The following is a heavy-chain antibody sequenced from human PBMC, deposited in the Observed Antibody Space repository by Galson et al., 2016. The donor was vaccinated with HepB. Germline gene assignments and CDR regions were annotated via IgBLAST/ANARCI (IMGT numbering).Heavy chain of an antibody. V-gene: IGHV3-21*01. J-gene: IGHJ4*02. D-gene: IGHD4-17*01. CDR3: ARSNDYGDYYFDD. CDR1: GFSFSNYA. Sequence: SLRLSCAASGFSFSNYAMNWVRQAPGKGLEWVSTITTGGDSTYYPDSVRGRFSISRDNAKNSLYLQMNSLRAEDTAVYYCARSNDYGDYYFDDWGQGTLVTVSS. CDR2: ITTGGDST.